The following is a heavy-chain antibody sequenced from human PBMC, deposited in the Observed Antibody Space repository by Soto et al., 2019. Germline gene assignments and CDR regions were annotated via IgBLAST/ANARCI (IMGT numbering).Heavy chain of an antibody. V-gene: IGHV4-4*02. CDR3: SGQWAAGYGAFDP. D-gene: IGHD3-9*01. CDR2: IHDRGST. Sequence: QVKLQESGPGLEKPSGTLSLTCAVSGGSISNNRWWTWVRQAPGKGLEWIGEIHDRGSTNYNLSLKSRATVSIDRSKSQFSLEMRAVTAADTAVYYCSGQWAAGYGAFDPWGQGTLVTVSS. CDR1: GGSISNNRW. J-gene: IGHJ5*02.